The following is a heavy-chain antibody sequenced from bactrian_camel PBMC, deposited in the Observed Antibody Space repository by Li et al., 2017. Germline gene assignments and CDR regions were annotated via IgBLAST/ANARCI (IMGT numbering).Heavy chain of an antibody. CDR2: IRRDGDE. V-gene: IGHV3S10*01. J-gene: IGHJ4*01. CDR1: GYISSRHC. Sequence: SGGGSVQAGGSLRLSCTHSGYISSRHCMGWFRQAPGKAREGIAGIRRDGDEYYAGSVKGRFTVSRDNAKNTVYLTMNSLKPEDTAVYYCVTGGPGCNEGYCHTFFNWGQGTQVTV. CDR3: VTGGPGCNEGYCHTFFN. D-gene: IGHD3*01.